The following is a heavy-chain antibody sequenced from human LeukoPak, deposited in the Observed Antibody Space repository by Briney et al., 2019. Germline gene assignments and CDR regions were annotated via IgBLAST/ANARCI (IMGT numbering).Heavy chain of an antibody. V-gene: IGHV4-38-2*02. J-gene: IGHJ3*02. Sequence: SETLSLTCTVSGYSISSGYYWGWIRQPPGKGLEWIGSIYHSGSTYYSPSLKSRVTISLDTSRNQFSLKLTSVTAADTAVYYCAKSNGYGLVDIWGQGTMVTVSS. D-gene: IGHD3-10*01. CDR1: GYSISSGYY. CDR2: IYHSGST. CDR3: AKSNGYGLVDI.